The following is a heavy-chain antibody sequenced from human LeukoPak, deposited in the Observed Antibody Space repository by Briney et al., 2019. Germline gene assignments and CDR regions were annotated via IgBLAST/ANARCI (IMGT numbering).Heavy chain of an antibody. D-gene: IGHD3-10*01. CDR3: SRHTLLWFGEPTYDAFDI. V-gene: IGHV3-73*01. Sequence: GGSLRLSCAASGFTFSGSAMHWVRQASGKGLEWVGRIRSKANSYATAYAASVKGRFTISRDDSKNTAYLQMNSLKTKDTAVYYCSRHTLLWFGEPTYDAFDIWGQGTMVTVSS. CDR1: GFTFSGSA. CDR2: IRSKANSYAT. J-gene: IGHJ3*02.